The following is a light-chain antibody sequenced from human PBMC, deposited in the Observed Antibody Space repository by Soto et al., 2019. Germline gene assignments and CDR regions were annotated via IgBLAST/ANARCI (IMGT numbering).Light chain of an antibody. V-gene: IGLV2-14*01. CDR1: SNDVGGYKY. CDR2: EVT. Sequence: QSVLTQPASVSGSPGQSITISCTGTSNDVGGYKYVSWYQQHPGKAPKLMIYEVTNRPSGVSDRFSGSKSGNTASLTISGLPAEDEADYYCSSYTISRTVVLGGGIKVTV. CDR3: SSYTISRTVV. J-gene: IGLJ2*01.